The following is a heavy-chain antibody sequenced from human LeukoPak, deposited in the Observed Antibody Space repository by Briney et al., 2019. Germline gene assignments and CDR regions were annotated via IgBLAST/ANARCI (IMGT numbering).Heavy chain of an antibody. Sequence: SETLSLTCTVSGGSIRNYYWNWIRQPPGKGPEWIGYTSDSGHTDYNPSLKSRVTTSVDLSKNQPSLKLTSATAADTAVYYCARWYSHGRYFDYLRPGALVTVSS. V-gene: IGHV4-59*01. CDR2: TSDSGHT. CDR1: GGSIRNYY. D-gene: IGHD1-26*01. CDR3: ARWYSHGRYFDY. J-gene: IGHJ4*02.